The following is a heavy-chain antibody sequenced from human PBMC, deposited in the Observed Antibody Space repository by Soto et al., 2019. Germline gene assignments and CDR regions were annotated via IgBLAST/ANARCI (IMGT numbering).Heavy chain of an antibody. Sequence: MQLVESGGGLVQPGGSLRLSCVASGFTFGTYSMNWVRQAPGKGLEWVSYIDSSSDTIWYADSVKGRFTISRDNAKNSLYLQMDNLRDEDPGFYFCARLYYDYVWGQGPTVTVSS. D-gene: IGHD3-3*01. CDR3: ARLYYDYV. CDR2: IDSSSDTI. CDR1: GFTFGTYS. J-gene: IGHJ6*02. V-gene: IGHV3-48*02.